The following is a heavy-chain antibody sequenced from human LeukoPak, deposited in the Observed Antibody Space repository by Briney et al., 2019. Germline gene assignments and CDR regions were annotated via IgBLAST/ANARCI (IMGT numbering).Heavy chain of an antibody. CDR3: ARYDHAPSYYYYYMDV. D-gene: IGHD1-14*01. CDR2: YYGGRT. CDR1: GHSISRYY. V-gene: IGHV4-59*01. J-gene: IGHJ6*03. Sequence: SETLSLPCTVSGHSISRYYWSWIRQSPGKGLEWIGYYGGRTTYNPSLKSRVTMSVDTSKNQFSLKLTSVTAADTAVYYCARYDHAPSYYYYYMDVWGKGTTVTVPS.